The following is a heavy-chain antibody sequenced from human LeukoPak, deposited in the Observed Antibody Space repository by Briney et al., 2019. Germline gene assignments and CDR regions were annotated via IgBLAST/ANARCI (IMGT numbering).Heavy chain of an antibody. J-gene: IGHJ4*02. D-gene: IGHD1-26*01. Sequence: PGGSLRLSCAASGFTFDDYGMSWVRQAPGKGLEWVSGINWNGGSTGYADSVKGRLNISRDHAKNSLYLQMNSLRAEDTALYYCARAFHAGGSYYVLDYWGQGTLVTVSS. CDR1: GFTFDDYG. CDR2: INWNGGST. CDR3: ARAFHAGGSYYVLDY. V-gene: IGHV3-20*04.